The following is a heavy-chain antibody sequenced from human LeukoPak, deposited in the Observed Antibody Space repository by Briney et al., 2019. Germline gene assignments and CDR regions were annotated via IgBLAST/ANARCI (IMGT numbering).Heavy chain of an antibody. Sequence: GGSLRLSCAASGVAVSSSYMSWVRQAPGKGLEWVAVISYDGSTEYSADSVKGRFTFSRDNSKNTLYLQMNSLRTEDTALYYCARGDGVAVAGTGHAFDIWGQGTMVTVSS. V-gene: IGHV3-30-3*01. D-gene: IGHD6-13*01. CDR3: ARGDGVAVAGTGHAFDI. CDR2: ISYDGSTE. J-gene: IGHJ3*02. CDR1: GVAVSSSY.